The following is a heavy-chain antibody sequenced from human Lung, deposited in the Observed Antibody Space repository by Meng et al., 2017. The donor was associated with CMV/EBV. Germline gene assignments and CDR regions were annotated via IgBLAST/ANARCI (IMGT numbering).Heavy chain of an antibody. J-gene: IGHJ6*02. CDR2: ISSSSSYI. CDR3: ARWERTAMDPYYYYGMDV. D-gene: IGHD5-18*01. CDR1: GFTFSSYS. Sequence: ESXKISXAASGFTFSSYSMNWVRQAPGKGLEWVSSISSSSSYIYYADSVKGRFTISRDNAKNSLYLQMNSLRAEDTAVYYCARWERTAMDPYYYYGMDVWGQGTTVTVSS. V-gene: IGHV3-21*01.